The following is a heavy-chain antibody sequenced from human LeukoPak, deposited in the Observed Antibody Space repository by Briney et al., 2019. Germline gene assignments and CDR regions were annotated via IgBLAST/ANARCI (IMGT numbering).Heavy chain of an antibody. CDR3: ARDSFDYYGSGADY. D-gene: IGHD3-10*01. CDR1: GFTFSSYG. J-gene: IGHJ4*02. Sequence: GRSLRLSCAASGFTFSSYGMHWVRQAPGKGLEWVAVIWYDGSNKYYADSVKGRFTISRDNSKNTLYLQMNSLRAEDTAVYYCARDSFDYYGSGADYWGQGTLVTVSS. CDR2: IWYDGSNK. V-gene: IGHV3-33*01.